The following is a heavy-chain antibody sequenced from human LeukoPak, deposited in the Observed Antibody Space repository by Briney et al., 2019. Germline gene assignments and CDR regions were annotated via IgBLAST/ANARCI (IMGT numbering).Heavy chain of an antibody. D-gene: IGHD5-24*01. J-gene: IGHJ5*02. Sequence: GASVKVSCKASGYTFTNYVITWVRQAPGQGLEWMGWISGYQGSTKYAQNFQGRVTMTIDTSTSTAYMDLTSLRSDDTAIYFSARSAMGTITAGPFNSWGQGTLVAVSS. CDR3: ARSAMGTITAGPFNS. CDR1: GYTFTNYV. V-gene: IGHV1-18*01. CDR2: ISGYQGST.